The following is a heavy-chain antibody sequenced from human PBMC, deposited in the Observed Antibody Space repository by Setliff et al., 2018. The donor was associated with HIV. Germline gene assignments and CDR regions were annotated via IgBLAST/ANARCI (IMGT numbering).Heavy chain of an antibody. V-gene: IGHV1-2*02. CDR2: INPNSDVA. CDR3: ARALPAGRLQKLSQKTMDV. D-gene: IGHD2-21*01. Sequence: ASVKVSCKASGYMFTDYYIHWVRQAPGQGLEWMGWINPNSDVANYAQKFQGKVTMTRDTSISTAYMELTRLRSDDTAVYYCARALPAGRLQKLSQKTMDVWGQGTSVTVSS. CDR1: GYMFTDYY. J-gene: IGHJ6*02.